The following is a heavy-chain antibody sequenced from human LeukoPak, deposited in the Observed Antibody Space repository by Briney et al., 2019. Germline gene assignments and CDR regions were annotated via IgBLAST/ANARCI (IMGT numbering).Heavy chain of an antibody. J-gene: IGHJ5*02. D-gene: IGHD2-8*01. Sequence: GESLKISCEGSGYSFTTYWVGWVRQMPGRGLEWMGIIYPADSDARYSPSFQGQVTISADKSISTAYLQWSSLKASDTAMYYCARVLSQSWFDPWGQGTLVTVSS. CDR2: IYPADSDA. CDR3: ARVLSQSWFDP. V-gene: IGHV5-51*01. CDR1: GYSFTTYW.